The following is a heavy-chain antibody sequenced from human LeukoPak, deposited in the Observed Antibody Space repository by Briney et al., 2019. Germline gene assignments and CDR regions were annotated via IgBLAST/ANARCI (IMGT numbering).Heavy chain of an antibody. CDR3: ARVSQAYFDY. CDR2: IYYSGST. V-gene: IGHV4-59*01. J-gene: IGHJ4*02. CDR1: GGSISSYY. Sequence: SETLSLTCTVSGGSISSYYWSWIRQPPGKGLEWNGYIYYSGSTNYNPSLKSRVTISVDTSKNQFSLKLSSVTAADTAVYYCARVSQAYFDYWGQGTLVTVSS.